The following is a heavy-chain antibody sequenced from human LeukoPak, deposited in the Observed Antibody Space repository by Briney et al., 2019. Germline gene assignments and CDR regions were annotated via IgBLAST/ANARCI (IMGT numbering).Heavy chain of an antibody. Sequence: GGSLRLFCEASGRTFSSNAMSWVRQAPGKGLEWVSTLSGGGDSTYYADSVKGRFTISRDNSKNTLYLQMNSLRAEDTAVYYCTKRPFSGYFDYWGQGTLVTVSS. CDR1: GRTFSSNA. CDR3: TKRPFSGYFDY. D-gene: IGHD6-25*01. J-gene: IGHJ4*02. CDR2: LSGGGDST. V-gene: IGHV3-23*01.